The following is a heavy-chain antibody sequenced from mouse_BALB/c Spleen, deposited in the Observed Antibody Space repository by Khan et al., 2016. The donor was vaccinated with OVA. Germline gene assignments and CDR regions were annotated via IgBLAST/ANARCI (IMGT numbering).Heavy chain of an antibody. V-gene: IGHV2-3*01. J-gene: IGHJ2*01. CDR1: GFSLTSDG. CDR2: IWGDGST. Sequence: LVAPSQSLSITCTVSGFSLTSDGVSWVRQPPGKGLEWLGVIWGDGSTNYHSALRSRLSIRKDNSKSQVFLKLDSLQTDDTATYYCAKLRVFYFDSWGQGTTLTVSS. CDR3: AKLRVFYFDS.